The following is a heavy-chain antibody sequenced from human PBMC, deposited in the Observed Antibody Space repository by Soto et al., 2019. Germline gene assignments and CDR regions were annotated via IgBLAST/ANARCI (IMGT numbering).Heavy chain of an antibody. J-gene: IGHJ6*02. Sequence: ASVKVSCKASGYTFTSYGISWVRQAPGQGLEWMGWISAYNGNTNYAQKLQGRVTVTTDTSTSTAYMELRSLRSDDTAVYYCARKIPGRFLYYYYGMDVWGQGTTVTVSS. CDR3: ARKIPGRFLYYYYGMDV. D-gene: IGHD2-15*01. CDR2: ISAYNGNT. CDR1: GYTFTSYG. V-gene: IGHV1-18*04.